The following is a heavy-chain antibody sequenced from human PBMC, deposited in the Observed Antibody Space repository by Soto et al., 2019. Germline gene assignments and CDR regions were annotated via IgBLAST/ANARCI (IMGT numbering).Heavy chain of an antibody. Sequence: GESLRLSCAASGFTFSSYAMSWVRQAPGKGLEWVSAISGSGGSTYYADSVKGRFTISRDNSKNTLYLQMNSLRAEDTAVYYCANPGRDCSGGSCYLRFDPWGQGTLVTVSS. CDR3: ANPGRDCSGGSCYLRFDP. D-gene: IGHD2-15*01. V-gene: IGHV3-23*01. CDR1: GFTFSSYA. CDR2: ISGSGGST. J-gene: IGHJ5*02.